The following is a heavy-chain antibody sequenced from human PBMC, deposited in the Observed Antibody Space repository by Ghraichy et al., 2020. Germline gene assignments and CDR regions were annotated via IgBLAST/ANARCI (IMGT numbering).Heavy chain of an antibody. CDR2: IRNSGATI. V-gene: IGHV3-11*01. CDR3: VRGYYYDTSGPKYYFDS. J-gene: IGHJ4*02. D-gene: IGHD3-22*01. Sequence: GGSLRLSCAASGFIFSDSYMSWIRQAPGKGLEWIAYIRNSGATIYYRDSVKGRFTISRDNTKDLLYLHMNSLRADDTAVYYCVRGYYYDTSGPKYYFDSWGQVTLVTVSS. CDR1: GFIFSDSY.